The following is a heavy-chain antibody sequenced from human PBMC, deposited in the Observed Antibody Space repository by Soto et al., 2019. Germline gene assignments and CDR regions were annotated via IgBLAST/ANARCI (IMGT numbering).Heavy chain of an antibody. CDR3: ARSGYDFWSGYYTGGYYFDY. CDR1: GGSIRSYS. J-gene: IGHJ4*02. Sequence: PXETMSLTCTFSGGSIRSYSWSWIRQPPGKGLEWIGYIYYSGSTNYNPSLKSRVTISVDTSKNQFSLKLSSVTAADTAVYYCARSGYDFWSGYYTGGYYFDYWGQGTLVTFSS. CDR2: IYYSGST. D-gene: IGHD3-3*01. V-gene: IGHV4-59*01.